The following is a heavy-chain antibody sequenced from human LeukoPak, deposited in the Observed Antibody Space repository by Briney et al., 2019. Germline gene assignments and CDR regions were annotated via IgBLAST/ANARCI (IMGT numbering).Heavy chain of an antibody. CDR1: GGSISSGGYS. CDR3: ARGRLLWFGELLYPPIVDY. Sequence: SETLSLTCAVSGGSISSGGYSWSWIRQPPGKGLEWIGYIYHSGSTYYNPSLKSRVTISVDRSKNQFSLKLSSVTAADTAVYYCARGRLLWFGELLYPPIVDYRGQGTLVTVSS. V-gene: IGHV4-30-2*01. CDR2: IYHSGST. D-gene: IGHD3-10*01. J-gene: IGHJ4*02.